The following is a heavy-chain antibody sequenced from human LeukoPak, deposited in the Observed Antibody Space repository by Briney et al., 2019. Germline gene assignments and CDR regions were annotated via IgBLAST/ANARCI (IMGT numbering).Heavy chain of an antibody. D-gene: IGHD3-22*01. CDR2: IKRDGSSP. CDR1: GFTFSSYW. J-gene: IGHJ4*02. Sequence: GGSLRLSCAASGFTFSSYWMHWIRHAPGKGLVWVSRIKRDGSSPAYADSVKGRFTISRDNAKNSLYLQMNSLRAEDTAVYYCARDRYYYDSSGYLNYWGQGTLVTVSS. CDR3: ARDRYYYDSSGYLNY. V-gene: IGHV3-74*01.